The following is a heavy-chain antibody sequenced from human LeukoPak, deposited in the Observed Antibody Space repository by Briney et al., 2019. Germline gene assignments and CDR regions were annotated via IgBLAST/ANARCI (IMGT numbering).Heavy chain of an antibody. CDR2: FYPEDGET. CDR1: GYTLTELS. CDR3: ATGDIVATIRPSLFPWGMDV. V-gene: IGHV1-24*01. D-gene: IGHD5-12*01. Sequence: EASVKVSCKVSGYTLTELSMHWVRQAPGKGLEWMGGFYPEDGETIYAQKFQGRVTMTEDTSTDTAYMELGSLRSEDTAVYYCATGDIVATIRPSLFPWGMDVWGQGTTVTVSS. J-gene: IGHJ6*02.